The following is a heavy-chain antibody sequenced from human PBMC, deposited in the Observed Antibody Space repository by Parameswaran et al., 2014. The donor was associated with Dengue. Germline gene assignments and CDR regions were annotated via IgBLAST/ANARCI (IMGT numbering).Heavy chain of an antibody. Sequence: VRQAPGKGLEWVSDISDSGGSTYYADSVKGRFTISRDNSKNTVYLQMNSLRAEDTAAYYCATAGYCRSTSCYLDYWGQGTLVTVSS. CDR2: ISDSGGST. D-gene: IGHD2-2*01. J-gene: IGHJ4*02. CDR3: ATAGYCRSTSCYLDY. V-gene: IGHV3-23*01.